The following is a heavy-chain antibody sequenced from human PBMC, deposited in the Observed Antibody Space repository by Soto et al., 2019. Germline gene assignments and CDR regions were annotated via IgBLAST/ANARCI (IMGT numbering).Heavy chain of an antibody. D-gene: IGHD3-22*01. J-gene: IGHJ5*02. CDR3: AREPPRNYYDSSGSKGWFDP. V-gene: IGHV3-7*01. CDR1: GFTFSSYW. CDR2: IKQDGSEK. Sequence: PGGSLRLSCAASGFTFSSYWMSWVRQAPGKGLEWVANIKQDGSEKYYVDSVKGRFTISRDNAKNSLYLQMNSLRAEDTAVYYCAREPPRNYYDSSGSKGWFDPWGQGTLVTVSS.